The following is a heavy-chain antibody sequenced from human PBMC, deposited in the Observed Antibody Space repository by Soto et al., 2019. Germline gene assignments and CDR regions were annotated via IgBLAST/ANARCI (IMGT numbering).Heavy chain of an antibody. J-gene: IGHJ6*02. CDR3: ARDGHGMDV. CDR1: GGSVSTGNYN. Sequence: PSETLSLTCTGSGGSVSTGNYNWSWVRQTPGKVLEWIGNIFFTGSTHYNPSLTSRVTISVDTSNNQFSLELRSVTAADTAVYYCARDGHGMDVWGQGTTVTVSS. V-gene: IGHV4-61*01. CDR2: IFFTGST.